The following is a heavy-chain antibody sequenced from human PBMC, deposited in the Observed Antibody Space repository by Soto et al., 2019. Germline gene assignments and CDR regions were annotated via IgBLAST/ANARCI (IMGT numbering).Heavy chain of an antibody. V-gene: IGHV3-21*01. J-gene: IGHJ6*02. CDR1: GFTFSSYS. D-gene: IGHD2-21*02. CDR3: ARAEGDFSYYYGMDV. Sequence: EVQLVESGGGLVKPGESLRLSCAASGFTFSSYSVNWIRQAPGKGLEWVSYISGSTTYMDYTDSVKGRFTISRDNAKKSLYLQMDSLRAEDSAVYYCARAEGDFSYYYGMDVWGQGTTVTVSS. CDR2: ISGSTTYM.